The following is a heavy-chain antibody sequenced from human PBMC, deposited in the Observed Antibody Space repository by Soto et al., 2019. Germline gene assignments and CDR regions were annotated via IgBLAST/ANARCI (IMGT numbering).Heavy chain of an antibody. D-gene: IGHD2-15*01. V-gene: IGHV3-9*01. Sequence: EVQLVESGGGLVQPGRSLRLSCAASGFTFDDYAMHWVRQVPGKGLEWVSSISWNGNIIDYADSVKGRFTISRDNAENSLYLQMNSLRPEDTALYYCAKGGPDGFCSGGRCYFDFWGQGTLVTVSS. J-gene: IGHJ4*02. CDR3: AKGGPDGFCSGGRCYFDF. CDR1: GFTFDDYA. CDR2: ISWNGNII.